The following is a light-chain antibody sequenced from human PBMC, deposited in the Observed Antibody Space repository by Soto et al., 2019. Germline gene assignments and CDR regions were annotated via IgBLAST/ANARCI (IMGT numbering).Light chain of an antibody. J-gene: IGKJ3*01. CDR2: GAS. V-gene: IGKV3-20*01. CDR3: QLVST. Sequence: EIVLTQSPGTLSLSPGERANLSCRASQSVSSSYLAWYQQKPGQAPRLLIYGASSRATGIPDRFSGSDSGTDCTLTISRLEPENFAVDYCQLVSTFEPVTIVYI. CDR1: QSVSSSY.